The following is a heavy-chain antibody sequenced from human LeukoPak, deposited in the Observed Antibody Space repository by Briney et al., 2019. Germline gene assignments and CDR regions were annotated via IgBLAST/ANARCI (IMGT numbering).Heavy chain of an antibody. CDR1: GFTVSSND. J-gene: IGHJ4*02. CDR3: ARVVDHDYGDYYLDY. V-gene: IGHV3-53*01. CDR2: IYSGGST. Sequence: GGSLRLSCAASGFTVSSNDMSWVRQAPGKGLECISVIYSGGSTDYADSVKGRLTISRDNSKNTLYLHMNSLRAEDTAVYYCARVVDHDYGDYYLDYWGQGTLVTVSS. D-gene: IGHD4-17*01.